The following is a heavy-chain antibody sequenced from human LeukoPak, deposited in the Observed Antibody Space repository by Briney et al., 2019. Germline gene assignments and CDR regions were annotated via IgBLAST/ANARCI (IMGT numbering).Heavy chain of an antibody. J-gene: IGHJ4*02. CDR1: GYTFTSYA. V-gene: IGHV7-4-1*04. D-gene: IGHD2-2*01. CDR2: INTNTGNP. CDR3: AKVQGFCYSTTCYPDY. Sequence: ASVKVSCKASGYTFTSYAMNWVRQAPGQGLEWMGWINTNTGNPTYAQGFTGRFVFSLDTSVSMAYLQISSLKAEDTAVYYCAKVQGFCYSTTCYPDYWGQGTLVTVSS.